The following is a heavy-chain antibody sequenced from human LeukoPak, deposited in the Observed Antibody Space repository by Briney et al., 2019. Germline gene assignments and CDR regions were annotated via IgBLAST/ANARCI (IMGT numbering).Heavy chain of an antibody. CDR1: GFTFSSYG. D-gene: IGHD1-26*01. J-gene: IGHJ4*02. V-gene: IGHV3-30*02. Sequence: GGSLRLSCAASGFTFSSYGMHWVRQAPGKGLEWVAFIRYDGSNKYYADSVKGRFTISRDNSKNTLYLQMNSLRAEDTAVYYCAKVPYSGSPTGDYWGQGTLVTVSS. CDR2: IRYDGSNK. CDR3: AKVPYSGSPTGDY.